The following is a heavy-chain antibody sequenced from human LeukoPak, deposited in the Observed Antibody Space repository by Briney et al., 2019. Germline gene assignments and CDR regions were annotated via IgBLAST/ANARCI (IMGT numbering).Heavy chain of an antibody. V-gene: IGHV3-13*01. Sequence: GGSLRLSCVASGFIFSNYDMHWVRQPPGKGLEWVSGIATTGDSYYLPSAKGRFTISRKNGLNSLYLQMNSLRAEDTAVYYCARGAETGFDPWGQGTLVTVSS. J-gene: IGHJ5*02. CDR3: ARGAETGFDP. CDR1: GFIFSNYD. CDR2: IATTGDS. D-gene: IGHD4/OR15-4a*01.